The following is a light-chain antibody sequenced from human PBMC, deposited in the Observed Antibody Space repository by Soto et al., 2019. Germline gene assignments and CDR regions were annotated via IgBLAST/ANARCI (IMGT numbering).Light chain of an antibody. CDR1: SSNIGRNT. J-gene: IGLJ1*01. V-gene: IGLV1-44*01. CDR2: SNN. CDR3: EAWDESMTDYV. Sequence: QSVLTQAPSASETPGQRVTISCSGGSSNIGRNTVNWYQQLPGTAPKLLIYSNNRRPSGVPDRFSGSKSGTSASLAISGLQSEEEADYYCEAWDESMTDYVFGTGNKVTVL.